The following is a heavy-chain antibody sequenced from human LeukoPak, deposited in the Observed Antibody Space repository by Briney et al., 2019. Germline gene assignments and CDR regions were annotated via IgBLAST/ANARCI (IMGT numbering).Heavy chain of an antibody. CDR2: IYSADST. D-gene: IGHD6-13*01. J-gene: IGHJ4*02. CDR3: ARMISAAGTTGGDYFDY. V-gene: IGHV3-53*01. CDR1: GFTVSSNY. Sequence: PGGSLRLSCAASGFTVSSNYMSWVRQAPGKGLELVSVIYSADSTYYADSVKGRFTISRDNSKNTLNLQMNSLRAEDTAVFYCARMISAAGTTGGDYFDYWGQGALVTVSS.